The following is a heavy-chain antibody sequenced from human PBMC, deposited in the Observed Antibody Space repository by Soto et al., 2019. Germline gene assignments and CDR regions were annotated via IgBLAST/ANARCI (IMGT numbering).Heavy chain of an antibody. Sequence: EVQLVESGGGLVQPGVSLRLSCAASGFTFSDHYMDWVRQAPGKGLEWVGRTRNKANSYSTEYAASVKGRFTISRDDSNNSLYLQMNSLKTEDTAVYYCARVALSGDPRKYSHYWGQGTLGTVSS. V-gene: IGHV3-72*01. CDR1: GFTFSDHY. CDR2: TRNKANSYST. D-gene: IGHD4-17*01. J-gene: IGHJ4*02. CDR3: ARVALSGDPRKYSHY.